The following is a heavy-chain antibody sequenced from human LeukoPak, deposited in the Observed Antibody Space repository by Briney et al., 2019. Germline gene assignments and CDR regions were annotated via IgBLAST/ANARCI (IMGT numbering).Heavy chain of an antibody. V-gene: IGHV1-8*01. Sequence: ASVKVSCKASGYTFTSYDINWVRQATGQGLEWMGWMNPNSGNTGYAQKFQGRVTMTRNTSISTAYMELSSLRSEDTAVYYCAVGVPVTPYYYYYGMDVWGQGTTVTVSS. CDR2: MNPNSGNT. J-gene: IGHJ6*02. D-gene: IGHD4-17*01. CDR3: AVGVPVTPYYYYYGMDV. CDR1: GYTFTSYD.